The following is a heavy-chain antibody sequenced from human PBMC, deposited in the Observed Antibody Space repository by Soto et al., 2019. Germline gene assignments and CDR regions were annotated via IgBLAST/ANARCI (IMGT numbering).Heavy chain of an antibody. CDR3: AKDSGYSYGYDYSDY. CDR2: ISGSGGST. J-gene: IGHJ4*02. V-gene: IGHV3-23*01. CDR1: GFTFSSYA. Sequence: GGFLRLSCAASGFTFSSYAMSWVRQAPGKGLEWVSGISGSGGSTNYADSVKGRFTISRDNSKNTLYLQMNSLRAEDTAVYYCAKDSGYSYGYDYSDYWGQRTLVTGSS. D-gene: IGHD5-18*01.